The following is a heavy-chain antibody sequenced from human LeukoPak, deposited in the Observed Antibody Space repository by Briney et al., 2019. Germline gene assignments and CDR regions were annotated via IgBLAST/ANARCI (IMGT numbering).Heavy chain of an antibody. CDR2: IYYSGST. Sequence: SETLFLTCTVSGGSISSYYWSWIRQPPGKGLEWIGYIYYSGSTNYNPSLKSRVTISVDTSKNQFSLKLSSVTAADTAVYYCARSGYCSGGSCYLDYWGQGTLVTVSS. CDR1: GGSISSYY. CDR3: ARSGYCSGGSCYLDY. J-gene: IGHJ4*02. D-gene: IGHD2-15*01. V-gene: IGHV4-59*01.